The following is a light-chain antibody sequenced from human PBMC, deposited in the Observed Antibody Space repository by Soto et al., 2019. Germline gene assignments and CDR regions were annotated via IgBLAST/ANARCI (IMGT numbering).Light chain of an antibody. Sequence: QSALTQPPSVSGSPGQSVTISCTGTSTDFVGYNRVSWYQQPPGTAPKLMIYEVSKRPSGVPDRFSGSKSGNTASLTISGLQSEDEADYYCISYTSDDVRYVFGTGTKLTVL. CDR3: ISYTSDDVRYV. J-gene: IGLJ1*01. V-gene: IGLV2-18*02. CDR2: EVS. CDR1: STDFVGYNR.